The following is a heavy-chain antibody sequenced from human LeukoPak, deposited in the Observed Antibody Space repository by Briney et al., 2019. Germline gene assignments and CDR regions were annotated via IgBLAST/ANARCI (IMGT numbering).Heavy chain of an antibody. D-gene: IGHD3-22*01. V-gene: IGHV4-59*08. CDR3: ARHGYYDSSGYYGFDY. CDR1: GGSISSYY. CDR2: SYYSGST. J-gene: IGHJ4*02. Sequence: SETLSLTCTVSGGSISSYYWSWIRQPPGKRLEWIGYSYYSGSTNYNPSLKSRVTISVDTSKNQFSLKLSSVIATDTAVYYCARHGYYDSSGYYGFDYWGQGTLVTVSS.